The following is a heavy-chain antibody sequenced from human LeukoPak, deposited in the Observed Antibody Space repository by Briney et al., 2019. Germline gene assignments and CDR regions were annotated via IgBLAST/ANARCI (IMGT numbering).Heavy chain of an antibody. CDR2: IIPIFGTA. D-gene: IGHD6-13*01. J-gene: IGHJ4*02. Sequence: GSSVKVSCXASGGTFSSYAISWVRLAHGQGLEWMGGIIPIFGTANYAQKFQDRVTITTDESTSTAYMELSSLRSEDTAVYYCARGSIAAAARFDYWGQGTLVTVSS. V-gene: IGHV1-69*05. CDR3: ARGSIAAAARFDY. CDR1: GGTFSSYA.